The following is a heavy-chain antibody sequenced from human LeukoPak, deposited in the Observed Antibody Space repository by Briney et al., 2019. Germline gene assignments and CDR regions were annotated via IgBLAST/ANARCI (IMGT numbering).Heavy chain of an antibody. D-gene: IGHD4-17*01. J-gene: IGHJ4*02. Sequence: PGRSLRLSCAASGFTFDDYAMHWVRQAPGKGLEWVSGIRWNSGSIGYADSVKGRFTISRDNAKNSLYLQMNSLRAEDTALYYCAKDYSYGDYVEDYFDYWGQGTLVTVSS. V-gene: IGHV3-9*01. CDR2: IRWNSGSI. CDR3: AKDYSYGDYVEDYFDY. CDR1: GFTFDDYA.